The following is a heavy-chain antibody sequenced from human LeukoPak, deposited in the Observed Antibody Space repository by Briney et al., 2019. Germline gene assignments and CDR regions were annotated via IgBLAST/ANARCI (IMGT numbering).Heavy chain of an antibody. CDR3: ARRYYDYIWGSYRYRFDP. CDR2: IYPGNSDT. Sequence: GESLKISCKGSGYSFTSYYIAWVRQMPGKGLEWMGIIYPGNSDTRYSPSFQGQVTISADKSISTAYLQWSSLKASDTAMYYCARRYYDYIWGSYRYRFDPWGQGTLVTVSS. J-gene: IGHJ5*02. D-gene: IGHD3-16*02. V-gene: IGHV5-51*01. CDR1: GYSFTSYY.